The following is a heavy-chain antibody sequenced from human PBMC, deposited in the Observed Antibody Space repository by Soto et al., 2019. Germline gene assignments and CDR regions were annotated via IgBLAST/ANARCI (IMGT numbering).Heavy chain of an antibody. V-gene: IGHV3-23*01. Sequence: GGSLRLSCAASGFTFSSYAMSWVRQAPGKGLEWVSAISGSGGSTYYADSVKGRFTISRDNSKNTLYLQMNSLRAEDTAVYYCAKSILQHYYGSGSHDAFDIWGQGTMVTVSS. J-gene: IGHJ3*02. CDR2: ISGSGGST. CDR1: GFTFSSYA. D-gene: IGHD3-10*01. CDR3: AKSILQHYYGSGSHDAFDI.